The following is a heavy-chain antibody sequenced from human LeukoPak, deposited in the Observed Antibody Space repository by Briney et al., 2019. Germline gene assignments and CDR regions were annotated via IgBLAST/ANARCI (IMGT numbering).Heavy chain of an antibody. CDR2: IYYSGST. Sequence: SETLSLTCTVSGGSISSGGYYWSWIRQHPGKGLEWIGYIYYSGSTYYNPSLKSRVTISVDTSENQFSLKLSSVTAADTAVYYCARVVVRSFDAFDIWGQGTMVTLSS. CDR1: GGSISSGGYY. CDR3: ARVVVRSFDAFDI. J-gene: IGHJ3*02. V-gene: IGHV4-31*03. D-gene: IGHD2-2*01.